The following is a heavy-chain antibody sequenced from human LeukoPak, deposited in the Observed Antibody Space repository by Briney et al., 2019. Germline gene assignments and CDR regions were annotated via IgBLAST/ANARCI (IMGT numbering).Heavy chain of an antibody. V-gene: IGHV3-20*04. CDR2: ISWNGGST. J-gene: IGHJ4*02. D-gene: IGHD6-13*01. CDR1: GFIFSSYW. CDR3: ARGGLAAAGSLSFDY. Sequence: GGSLRLSCAASGFIFSSYWMSWVRQAPGKGLEWVSGISWNGGSTGYADSVKGRFTISRDNAKNSLYLQMNSLRVEDTAVYYCARGGLAAAGSLSFDYWGQGTLVTVSS.